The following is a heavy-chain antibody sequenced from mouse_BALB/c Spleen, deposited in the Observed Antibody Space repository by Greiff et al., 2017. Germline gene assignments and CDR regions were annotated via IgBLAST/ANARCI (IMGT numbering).Heavy chain of an antibody. J-gene: IGHJ4*01. D-gene: IGHD2-1*01. CDR1: GFTFSSYA. V-gene: IGHV5-9-4*01. Sequence: EVQRVESGGGLVKPGGSLKLSCAASGFTFSSYAMSWVRQSPEKRLEWVAEISSGGSYTYYPDTVTGRFTISRDNAKNTLYLEMSSLRSEDTAMYYCAREGNYSAMDYWGQGTSVTVSS. CDR3: AREGNYSAMDY. CDR2: ISSGGSYT.